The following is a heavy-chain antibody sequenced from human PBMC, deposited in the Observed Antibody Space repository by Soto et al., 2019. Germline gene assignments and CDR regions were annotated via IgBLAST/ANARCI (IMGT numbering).Heavy chain of an antibody. CDR2: ISSSSSYI. J-gene: IGHJ4*02. CDR3: ARDASSSWSPPIDY. CDR1: GFTFSSYS. V-gene: IGHV3-21*01. Sequence: GGSLRLSCAASGFTFSSYSMNWVRQAPGKGLEWVSSISSSSSYIYYADSVKGRFTISRDNAKNSLYLQMNSLRAEDTAVYYCARDASSSWSPPIDYWGQGTLVTVSS. D-gene: IGHD6-13*01.